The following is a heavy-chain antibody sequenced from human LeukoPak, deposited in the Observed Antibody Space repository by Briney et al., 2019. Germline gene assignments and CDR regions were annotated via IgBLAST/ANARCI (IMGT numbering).Heavy chain of an antibody. Sequence: GGSLRLSCAASGFTFSAYGMDWVRQAPGKGLEWVSYINLNSRTIDYADSVRGRFTISRDNARSSLYLQMYSLRAEDTAVYYCARGGAARPDYWGQGTLVTVFS. CDR3: ARGGAARPDY. CDR2: INLNSRTI. V-gene: IGHV3-48*01. D-gene: IGHD6-6*01. CDR1: GFTFSAYG. J-gene: IGHJ4*02.